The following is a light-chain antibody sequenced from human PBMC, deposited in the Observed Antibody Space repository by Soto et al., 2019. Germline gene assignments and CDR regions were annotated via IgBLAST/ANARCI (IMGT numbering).Light chain of an antibody. CDR2: AAS. Sequence: ILVTQSPSSVSASVGDRVTITCRASQPISNWLAWYQQKPGKAPKLLMYAASSLQSGVPSRFSGSGSGTHFTLTISSLQPEDFATYYCQQGNSLPPLTFGGGTTVEIK. V-gene: IGKV1-12*01. CDR1: QPISNW. CDR3: QQGNSLPPLT. J-gene: IGKJ4*01.